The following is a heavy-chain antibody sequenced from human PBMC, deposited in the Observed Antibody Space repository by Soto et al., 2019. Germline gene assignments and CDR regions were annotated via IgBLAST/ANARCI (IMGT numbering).Heavy chain of an antibody. CDR1: GFTFTTYA. J-gene: IGHJ4*02. D-gene: IGHD3-16*02. CDR2: ISSSGDIP. Sequence: EVQLLESGGGLVQPGGSLRLSCAASGFTFTTYAMSWVRQPPGKGLEWVSGISSSGDIPYYADSVKGRFTISRDQSKKTVFLQMNGLRAGDTALYYCAKVIFIVGAGDHDYWGQGTLVSVPS. CDR3: AKVIFIVGAGDHDY. V-gene: IGHV3-23*01.